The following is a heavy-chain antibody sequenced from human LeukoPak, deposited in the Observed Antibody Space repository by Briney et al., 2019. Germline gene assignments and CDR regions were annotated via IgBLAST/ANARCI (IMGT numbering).Heavy chain of an antibody. CDR2: ISWNSGSI. V-gene: IGHV3-9*03. D-gene: IGHD3-22*01. Sequence: GGSLRLSCAASGFTFDDYAMYSVRQAPGKGLEWVSGISWNSGSIGYADSVKGRFTISRDNAKNSLYLQMNSLRAEDMALYYCARYSSGLDYWDQGTLVTVSS. J-gene: IGHJ4*02. CDR1: GFTFDDYA. CDR3: ARYSSGLDY.